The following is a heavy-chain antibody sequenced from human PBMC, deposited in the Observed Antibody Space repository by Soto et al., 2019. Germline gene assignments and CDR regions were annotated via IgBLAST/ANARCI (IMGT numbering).Heavy chain of an antibody. J-gene: IGHJ4*02. V-gene: IGHV4-34*01. CDR3: ARGLYGVTRYYDSSGYYSY. CDR1: GGSFSGYY. Sequence: SETXSLTCAVYGGSFSGYYWSWIRQPPGKGLEWIGEINHSGSTNYNPSLKSRVTISVDTSKNQFSLKLSSVTAADTAVYYCARGLYGVTRYYDSSGYYSYWGQGTLVTVPQ. D-gene: IGHD3-22*01. CDR2: INHSGST.